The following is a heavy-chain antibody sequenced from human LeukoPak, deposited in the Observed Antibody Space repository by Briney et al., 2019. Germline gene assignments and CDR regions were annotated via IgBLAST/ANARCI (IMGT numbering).Heavy chain of an antibody. Sequence: SVKVSCKASGGTFSSYAISWVRQAPGQGLEWMGGIIPIFGTANYAQKFQGRVMITADESTSTAYMELSSLRSEDTAVYYCARTVWFGELFGYYYYYYMDVWGKGTTVTISS. D-gene: IGHD3-10*01. CDR1: GGTFSSYA. J-gene: IGHJ6*03. CDR2: IIPIFGTA. V-gene: IGHV1-69*13. CDR3: ARTVWFGELFGYYYYYYMDV.